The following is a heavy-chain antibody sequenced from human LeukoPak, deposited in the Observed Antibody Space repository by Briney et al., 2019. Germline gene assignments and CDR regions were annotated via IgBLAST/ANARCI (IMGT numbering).Heavy chain of an antibody. CDR3: ARDLSAKTSLRYFDWLSPLDY. D-gene: IGHD3-9*01. Sequence: ASVKVSCKASGYTFTCYYIHWVRQAPGQGLEWMGWINPNSGCTNYAQKFQGRVTMTRDMSTSTVYMELSSLRSEDTAVYYCARDLSAKTSLRYFDWLSPLDYWGQGTLVTVSS. J-gene: IGHJ4*02. CDR2: INPNSGCT. V-gene: IGHV1-2*02. CDR1: GYTFTCYY.